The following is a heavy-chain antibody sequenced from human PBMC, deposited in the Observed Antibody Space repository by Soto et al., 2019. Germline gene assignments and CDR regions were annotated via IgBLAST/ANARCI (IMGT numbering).Heavy chain of an antibody. Sequence: SETLFLTCTVSGGSISSSSYYWGWIRQPPGKGLEWIGSIYYSGSTYYNPSLKSRVTISVDTSKNQFSLKLSSVTAADAAVYYCARQDQRGYSYGFDYWGQGTLVTVSS. D-gene: IGHD5-18*01. CDR2: IYYSGST. V-gene: IGHV4-39*01. J-gene: IGHJ4*02. CDR3: ARQDQRGYSYGFDY. CDR1: GGSISSSSYY.